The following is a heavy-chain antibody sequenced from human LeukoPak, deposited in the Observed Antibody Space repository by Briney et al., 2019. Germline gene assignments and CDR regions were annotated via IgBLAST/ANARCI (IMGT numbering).Heavy chain of an antibody. CDR3: AKSWDLWSGYRFDY. Sequence: GGSLRLSCAASGFTFSSYAMSWVRQAPGKGLEWVSAISGSGGGTYYADSVKGRFTISRDNSKNTLYLQMNSLRAEDTAVYYCAKSWDLWSGYRFDYWGQGTLVTVSS. CDR2: ISGSGGGT. V-gene: IGHV3-23*01. J-gene: IGHJ4*02. CDR1: GFTFSSYA. D-gene: IGHD3-3*01.